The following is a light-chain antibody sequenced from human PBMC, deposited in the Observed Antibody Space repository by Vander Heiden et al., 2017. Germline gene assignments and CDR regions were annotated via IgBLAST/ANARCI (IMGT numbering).Light chain of an antibody. CDR2: RDS. CDR1: NIGSKN. V-gene: IGLV3-9*01. CDR3: QVWDINTALYV. Sequence: SYELIQPLSVSVALGQTARITCGGNNIGSKNVHWYQQKPGQAPVLVIYRDSNRPSGIPERFSGSNSGNTATLTISRAQAGDEADYYRQVWDINTALYVFGTGTKVTVL. J-gene: IGLJ1*01.